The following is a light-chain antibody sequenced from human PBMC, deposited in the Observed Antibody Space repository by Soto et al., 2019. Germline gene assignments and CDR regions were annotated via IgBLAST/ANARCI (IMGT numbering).Light chain of an antibody. V-gene: IGLV2-23*02. CDR2: EVS. CDR3: CSYAGSSTFV. J-gene: IGLJ2*01. Sequence: QSALTQPASVSGSPGQSITISCTGTSSDVGSYNLLSWYQQHPGKAPKLMIYEVSKRPSGVSNRFSGSKSGNTASLTISGLQAEDEADYYCCSYAGSSTFVFGGGTKLTVL. CDR1: SSDVGSYNL.